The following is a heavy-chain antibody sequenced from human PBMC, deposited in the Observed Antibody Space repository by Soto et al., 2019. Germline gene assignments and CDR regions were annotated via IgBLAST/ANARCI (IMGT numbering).Heavy chain of an antibody. CDR2: TNYVGST. J-gene: IGHJ4*02. V-gene: IGHV4-30-4*01. CDR3: ARATYSRGWHYFDS. D-gene: IGHD6-19*01. CDR1: SGSISAGDDY. Sequence: SETLSLTCTVSSGSISAGDDYWTWIRQPPGKGLEWIGYTNYVGSTYYNPSLKSRVSISVDTSKNHFSLKVNSVTAADTAVYYCARATYSRGWHYFDSWGQGTLVTVYS.